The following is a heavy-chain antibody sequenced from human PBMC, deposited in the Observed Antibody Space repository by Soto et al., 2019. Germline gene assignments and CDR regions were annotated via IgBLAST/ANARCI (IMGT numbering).Heavy chain of an antibody. D-gene: IGHD2-15*01. J-gene: IGHJ6*03. V-gene: IGHV3-48*01. CDR1: GFTFSSYS. Sequence: EVQLVESGGGLVQPGGSLRLSCAASGFTFSSYSMNWVRQAPGKGLEWVSYISSSSSTIYYADSVKGRFTISRDNAKNSLYLQMNSLRAEDTAVYYCARVGGYCRGGSCYIRDYYYYMDVWGKGTTVTVSS. CDR2: ISSSSSTI. CDR3: ARVGGYCRGGSCYIRDYYYYMDV.